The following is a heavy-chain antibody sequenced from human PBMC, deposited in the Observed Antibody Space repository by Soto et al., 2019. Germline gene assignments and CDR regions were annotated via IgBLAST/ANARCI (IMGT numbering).Heavy chain of an antibody. Sequence: PGGSLRLSCVASEFSFSRYARTWGRQAAGKGLQWVAGLGPDGRNTFYGESVRGRFTISRDNSRNTLYLQMSSLRAEDTAVYFCVKQMTTWTDSFFDFWGQGIQVTVSS. CDR1: EFSFSRYA. CDR2: LGPDGRNT. D-gene: IGHD4-17*01. CDR3: VKQMTTWTDSFFDF. V-gene: IGHV3-23*01. J-gene: IGHJ4*02.